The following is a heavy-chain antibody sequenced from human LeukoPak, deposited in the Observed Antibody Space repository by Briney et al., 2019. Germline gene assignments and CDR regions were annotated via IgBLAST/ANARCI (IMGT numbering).Heavy chain of an antibody. D-gene: IGHD3-22*01. CDR3: ARATENYDSSGHVTWYFDY. V-gene: IGHV3-21*01. CDR1: GFTFSSYS. J-gene: IGHJ4*02. Sequence: PGGSLRLSCAASGFTFSSYSMNWVRQAPGKGLEWVSSISSSSSYIYYADSVKGRFTISRDNAKNSLYLQMNSLRAEDTAVYYCARATENYDSSGHVTWYFDYWGQRTLVTVSS. CDR2: ISSSSSYI.